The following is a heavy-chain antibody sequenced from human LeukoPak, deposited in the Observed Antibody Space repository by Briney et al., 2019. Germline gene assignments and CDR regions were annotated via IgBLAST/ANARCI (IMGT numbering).Heavy chain of an antibody. V-gene: IGHV3-23*01. CDR1: GFTFSIYA. CDR3: ARDLYYVESSDP. J-gene: IGHJ5*02. CDR2: ITSGGDST. Sequence: GGSLRLSCAASGFTFSIYAMSWVRQAPGKGLEWVSAITSGGDSTYYADSVKGRFTISRDNSKNTLYLQMNSLRADDTAVYYCARDLYYVESSDPWGQGTLVTVSS. D-gene: IGHD3-16*01.